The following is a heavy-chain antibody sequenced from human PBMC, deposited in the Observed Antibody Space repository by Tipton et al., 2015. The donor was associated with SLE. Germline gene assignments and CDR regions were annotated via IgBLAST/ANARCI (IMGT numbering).Heavy chain of an antibody. D-gene: IGHD3-10*01. CDR1: AYFTADGYF. V-gene: IGHV4-38-2*02. J-gene: IGHJ5*02. Sequence: TLSLTCTVSAYFTADGYFWTWIRQSPGEGLEWFGTIYHSGGPYYNPSLQSRVTISLDTSRSEFSLKLSSVTAADTAAYYCARGPGDWFDPWDQGTLVTVSS. CDR3: ARGPGDWFDP. CDR2: IYHSGGP.